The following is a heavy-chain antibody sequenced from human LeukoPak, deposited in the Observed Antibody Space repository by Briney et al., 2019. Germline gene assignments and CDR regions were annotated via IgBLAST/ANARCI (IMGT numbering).Heavy chain of an antibody. D-gene: IGHD6-6*01. Sequence: GGSLRLSCAASGCTFSSYGMCWVRQAPGKGLEWVAVIWYDGSNKYYADSVKGRFTISRDNSKNTLYLQMNSLRAEDTAVYYCARGRGIAARPAFDYWGQGTLVTVSS. CDR2: IWYDGSNK. V-gene: IGHV3-30*19. CDR1: GCTFSSYG. CDR3: ARGRGIAARPAFDY. J-gene: IGHJ4*02.